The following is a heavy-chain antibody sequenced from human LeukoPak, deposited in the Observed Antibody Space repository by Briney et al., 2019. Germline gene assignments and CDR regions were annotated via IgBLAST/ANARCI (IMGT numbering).Heavy chain of an antibody. D-gene: IGHD2-15*01. V-gene: IGHV4-34*01. CDR3: ARGGPVVVVVAATGDDY. Sequence: SETLSLTCAVYGGSFSGYYWSWIRQPPGKGLEWIGEINHSGSTNYNPSLNSRVTISVDTSKNQFSLKLSSVTAADTAVYYCARGGPVVVVVAATGDDYWGQGTLVTVSS. J-gene: IGHJ4*02. CDR1: GGSFSGYY. CDR2: INHSGST.